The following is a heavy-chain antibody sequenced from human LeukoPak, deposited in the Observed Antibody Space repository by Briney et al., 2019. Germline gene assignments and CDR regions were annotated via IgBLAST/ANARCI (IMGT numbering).Heavy chain of an antibody. J-gene: IGHJ5*02. Sequence: GGSLKLSCAASGFTFSDCSIHWVRQASGKGLEWVGLIDKKTKNYETAYAESVRGRFTISRDDSQNTAYLQMYSLETEDTALYYCTRDAGTYNWLDPWGQGTLVTVSS. CDR3: TRDAGTYNWLDP. V-gene: IGHV3-73*01. CDR2: IDKKTKNYET. CDR1: GFTFSDCS. D-gene: IGHD1-26*01.